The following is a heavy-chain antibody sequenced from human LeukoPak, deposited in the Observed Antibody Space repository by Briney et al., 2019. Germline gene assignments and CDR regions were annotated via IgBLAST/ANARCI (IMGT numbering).Heavy chain of an antibody. Sequence: PSETLSLTCTVSGGSISSSSYYWGWIRQPPGKGLEWIGSIYYSGSTYYNPSLKSRVTISVDTSKNQFSLKLSSVTAADTAVYYCARLLYYDFWSGGTRSTLYYGMDVWGQGTTVTVSS. CDR3: ARLLYYDFWSGGTRSTLYYGMDV. CDR2: IYYSGST. D-gene: IGHD3-3*01. J-gene: IGHJ6*02. CDR1: GGSISSSSYY. V-gene: IGHV4-39*07.